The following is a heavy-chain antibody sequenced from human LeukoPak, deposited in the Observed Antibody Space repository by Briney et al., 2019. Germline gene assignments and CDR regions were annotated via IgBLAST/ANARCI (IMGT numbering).Heavy chain of an antibody. V-gene: IGHV3-48*04. CDR1: GFTFKEYS. J-gene: IGHJ1*01. D-gene: IGHD3-22*01. CDR2: VSGSSTAI. CDR3: GRGRDSSGYPFEYFQH. Sequence: GGSLRLSCEASGFTFKEYSISWVRQAPGRGLEWLVYVSGSSTAIYHADSVKGRFTISRDNGKNSVYLQMTNLRGEDTAVYYCGRGRDSSGYPFEYFQHWGQGTLVTVSS.